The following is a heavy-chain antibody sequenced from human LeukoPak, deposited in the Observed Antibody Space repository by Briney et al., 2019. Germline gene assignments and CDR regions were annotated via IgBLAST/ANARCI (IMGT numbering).Heavy chain of an antibody. Sequence: QPGGTLRLSCAAFGFTFSSYWMSWVRQAPGKGLEWVANIKQDGSEKYYVDSVKGRFTISRDNAKNSLYLQMNSLRAEDTAVYYCASLDGGWSPLWAFDIWGQGTMVTVSS. V-gene: IGHV3-7*01. CDR1: GFTFSSYW. CDR2: IKQDGSEK. CDR3: ASLDGGWSPLWAFDI. D-gene: IGHD6-19*01. J-gene: IGHJ3*02.